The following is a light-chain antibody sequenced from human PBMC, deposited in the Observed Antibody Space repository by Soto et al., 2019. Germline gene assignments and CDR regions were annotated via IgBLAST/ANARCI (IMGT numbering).Light chain of an antibody. CDR3: QHYNSYSEA. CDR2: AAS. CDR1: QSISSF. V-gene: IGKV1-39*01. Sequence: DIQMTQSPSSLSASVGDRVTITCRASQSISSFLTWYQQKAGKAPKLLIYAASSLQSGVPSRFSGSGSGTDFTLTISSLQPDDFATYCCQHYNSYSEAFGQGTKVDIK. J-gene: IGKJ1*01.